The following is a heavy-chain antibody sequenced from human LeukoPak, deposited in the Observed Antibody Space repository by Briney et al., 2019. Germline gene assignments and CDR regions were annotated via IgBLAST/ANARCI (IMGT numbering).Heavy chain of an antibody. CDR1: GGSISSYY. Sequence: SETLSLTCTVSGGSISSYYWSWIRQPPGKGLEWIGSIHFSGSTNYNPSLRSRVTISVDTSKNQLSLKLSSVTAADTAVYYCARDLGGIYFDYWGQGTLVTVSS. V-gene: IGHV4-59*01. J-gene: IGHJ4*02. D-gene: IGHD1-26*01. CDR2: IHFSGST. CDR3: ARDLGGIYFDY.